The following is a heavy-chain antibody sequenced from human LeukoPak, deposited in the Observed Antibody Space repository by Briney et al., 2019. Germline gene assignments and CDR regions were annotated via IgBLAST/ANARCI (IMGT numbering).Heavy chain of an antibody. CDR3: AKEAGSSGWYRGPDAFDI. Sequence: GGSLRLSCAASGFTFSSYAMSWVRQAPGKGLEWASAISGSGGSTYYADSVKGRFTISRDNSKNTLYLQMNSLRAEDTAVYYCAKEAGSSGWYRGPDAFDIWGQGTMVTVSS. CDR2: ISGSGGST. V-gene: IGHV3-23*01. CDR1: GFTFSSYA. D-gene: IGHD6-19*01. J-gene: IGHJ3*02.